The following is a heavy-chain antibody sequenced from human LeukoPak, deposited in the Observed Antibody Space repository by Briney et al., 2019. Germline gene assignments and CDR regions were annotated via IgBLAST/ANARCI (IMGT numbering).Heavy chain of an antibody. CDR3: AREGDERFRHAFDI. Sequence: ASVKVSCKASGYTFTDYYIHWVRQAPGQGLEWTAWMNPKRGDTSYAQKFQGRVTITADKSTSTAYMELSSLRAEDTAVYYCAREGDERFRHAFDIWGQGTMVTVSS. CDR2: MNPKRGDT. V-gene: IGHV1-2*02. CDR1: GYTFTDYY. J-gene: IGHJ3*02.